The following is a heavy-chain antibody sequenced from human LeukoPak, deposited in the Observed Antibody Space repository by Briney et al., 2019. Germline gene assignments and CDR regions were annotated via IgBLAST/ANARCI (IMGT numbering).Heavy chain of an antibody. D-gene: IGHD3-10*01. CDR2: IYTSGST. J-gene: IGHJ6*03. Sequence: SETLSLTCTVSGGSISSYYWSWIRQPAGKGLEWIGRIYTSGSTNYNPSLKSRVTMSVDTSKNQFSLKLSSVTAADTAVYYCARTVRGVLSPHYYYMDVWGKGTTVTISS. CDR1: GGSISSYY. CDR3: ARTVRGVLSPHYYYMDV. V-gene: IGHV4-4*07.